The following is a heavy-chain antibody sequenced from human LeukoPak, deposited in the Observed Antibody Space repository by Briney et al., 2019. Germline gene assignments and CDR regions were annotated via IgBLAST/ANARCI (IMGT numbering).Heavy chain of an antibody. Sequence: PSETLSLTCTVSGGSISSYYWSWIRQPPGKGLEWIGYIYYSGSTNYNPSLKSRVTISVDTSKNQFSLKLSSVTAADTAVYYCARDRYYGSGSSTTLDYWGQGTLVTVSS. D-gene: IGHD3-10*01. CDR2: IYYSGST. J-gene: IGHJ4*02. CDR1: GGSISSYY. V-gene: IGHV4-59*12. CDR3: ARDRYYGSGSSTTLDY.